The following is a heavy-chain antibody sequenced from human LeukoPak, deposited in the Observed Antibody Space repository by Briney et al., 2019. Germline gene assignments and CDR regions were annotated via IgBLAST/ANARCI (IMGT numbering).Heavy chain of an antibody. V-gene: IGHV1-2*02. Sequence: ASVKVSCKASGYTFTGYYMHWVRQALGQGLEWMGWINPNSGGTNYAQKFQGRVTMTRDTSISTAYMELSRLRSDDTAVYYCARGAVVTYGMDVWGQGTTVTVSS. J-gene: IGHJ6*02. CDR2: INPNSGGT. CDR3: ARGAVVTYGMDV. CDR1: GYTFTGYY. D-gene: IGHD6-19*01.